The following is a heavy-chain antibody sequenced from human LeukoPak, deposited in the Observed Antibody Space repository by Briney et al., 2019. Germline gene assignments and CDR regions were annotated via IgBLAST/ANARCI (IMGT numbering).Heavy chain of an antibody. CDR2: IYYSGST. J-gene: IGHJ3*02. CDR3: ARAPLDYYDSSGAFDI. V-gene: IGHV4-59*01. D-gene: IGHD3-22*01. Sequence: SETLSLTCTVPGGPISSYYWSWIRQPPGKGLEWIGYIYYSGSTNYNPSLKSRVTISVDTSKNQFSLKLSSVTAADTAVYYCARAPLDYYDSSGAFDIWGQGTMVTVSS. CDR1: GGPISSYY.